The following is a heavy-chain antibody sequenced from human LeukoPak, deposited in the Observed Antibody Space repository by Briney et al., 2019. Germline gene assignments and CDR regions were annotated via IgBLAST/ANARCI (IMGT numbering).Heavy chain of an antibody. Sequence: PGGSLRLSCAASGFTFNSYAMSWVRQAPGKGLEWVSGISGSGGSTYNADSAKGRFTISRDNSKNTLYLQMNSLRAEDTAVYYCAKDQPRITMLRGVHDNWGQGTLVTVSS. J-gene: IGHJ4*02. V-gene: IGHV3-23*01. CDR1: GFTFNSYA. D-gene: IGHD3-10*01. CDR2: ISGSGGST. CDR3: AKDQPRITMLRGVHDN.